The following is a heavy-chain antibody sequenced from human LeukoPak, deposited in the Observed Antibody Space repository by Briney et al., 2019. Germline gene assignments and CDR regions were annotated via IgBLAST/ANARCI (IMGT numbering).Heavy chain of an antibody. J-gene: IGHJ4*02. D-gene: IGHD3-22*01. CDR1: GGSFSGYY. CDR2: INHSGST. CDR3: ARGFDYYDSSGCDY. V-gene: IGHV4-34*01. Sequence: PSETLSLTCAVYGGSFSGYYWSWIRQPPGKGLEWIGEINHSGSTSYNPSLKSRVTISVDTSKNQFSLKLSSVTAEDTAVYYCARGFDYYDSSGCDYWGQGTLVTVSS.